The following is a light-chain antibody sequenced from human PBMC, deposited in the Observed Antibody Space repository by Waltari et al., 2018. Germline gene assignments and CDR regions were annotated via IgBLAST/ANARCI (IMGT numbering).Light chain of an antibody. J-gene: IGLJ3*02. Sequence: SYALTQPSSVSVSPGQPARIPCSGDALAKTSGRWFQQNPGKAPVVVIYKDSERPSGIPERFSGSSSGTTVTLTISGAQVEDEADYYCYSAADNNGVFGGGTKLTVL. CDR3: YSAADNNGV. V-gene: IGLV3-27*01. CDR2: KDS. CDR1: ALAKTS.